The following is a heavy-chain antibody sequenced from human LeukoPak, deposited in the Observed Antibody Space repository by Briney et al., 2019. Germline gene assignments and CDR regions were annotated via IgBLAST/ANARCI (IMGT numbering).Heavy chain of an antibody. V-gene: IGHV3-23*01. Sequence: GGSLRLSCAASGFTFSSYAMSGVRQAPGKGPEWVSAMSGSGGSTYYADSVKGRFTISRDNSKNTLYLQMNSLRAEDTAVYYCAKDLQYYGSGSYSLDYWGQGTLVTVSS. CDR3: AKDLQYYGSGSYSLDY. D-gene: IGHD3-10*01. CDR1: GFTFSSYA. J-gene: IGHJ4*02. CDR2: MSGSGGST.